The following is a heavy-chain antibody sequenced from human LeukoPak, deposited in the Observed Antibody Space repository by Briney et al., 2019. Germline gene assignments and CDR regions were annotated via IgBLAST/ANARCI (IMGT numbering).Heavy chain of an antibody. CDR2: ISGSGGST. CDR1: GFTFSSYA. CDR3: AKELGEYSRGAFYFDY. J-gene: IGHJ4*02. Sequence: GGSLRLSCAASGFTFSSYAMSWVRQAPGKGLEWVSAISGSGGSTYYADSVKGRFTISRDNSKNTLYLQMNSLRAEDTAVYYCAKELGEYSRGAFYFDYWGQGTLVTVSS. D-gene: IGHD3-16*01. V-gene: IGHV3-23*01.